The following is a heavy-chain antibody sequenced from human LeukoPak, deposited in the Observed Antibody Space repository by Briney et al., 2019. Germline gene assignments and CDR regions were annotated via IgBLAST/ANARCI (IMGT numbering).Heavy chain of an antibody. D-gene: IGHD3-22*01. Sequence: GGSLRLSCAASGFTFSSYWMSWVRQAPGKGLEWVGRIKSKTDGGTTDYAAPVKGRSTISRDDSKNTLYLQMNGLKTEDTAVYYCTTEYYYDSSEGAFDIWGQGTMVTVSS. CDR1: GFTFSSYW. CDR3: TTEYYYDSSEGAFDI. V-gene: IGHV3-15*01. J-gene: IGHJ3*02. CDR2: IKSKTDGGTT.